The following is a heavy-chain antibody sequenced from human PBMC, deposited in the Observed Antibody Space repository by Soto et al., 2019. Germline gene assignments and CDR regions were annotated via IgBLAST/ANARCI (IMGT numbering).Heavy chain of an antibody. D-gene: IGHD3-16*01. J-gene: IGHJ5*02. CDR2: MNPNSGNT. CDR3: ARGLAMTSFGGESWFDP. V-gene: IGHV1-8*01. CDR1: GYTFTSYD. Sequence: ASVKVSCKASGYTFTSYDINWVRQATGQGLEWMGWMNPNSGNTGYAQKFQGRVTMTRNTSISTAYMELSSLRSEDTAVYYCARGLAMTSFGGESWFDPWGQGTLVTVSS.